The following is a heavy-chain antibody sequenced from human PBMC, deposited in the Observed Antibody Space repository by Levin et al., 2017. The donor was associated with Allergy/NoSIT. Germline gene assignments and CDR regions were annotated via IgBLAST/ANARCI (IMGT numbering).Heavy chain of an antibody. V-gene: IGHV4-30-2*01. CDR2: IYLSGST. D-gene: IGHD5-18*01. CDR3: ARVAGYSYGYYFDY. Sequence: PSETLSLTCAVSGGSISSGGYSWSWIRQPPGKGLEWIGNIYLSGSTYYNPSLKSRVTISVDRSKDQFSLNLSSVTAADTAVYYCARVAGYSYGYYFDYWGQGTLVTVSS. CDR1: GGSISSGGYS. J-gene: IGHJ4*02.